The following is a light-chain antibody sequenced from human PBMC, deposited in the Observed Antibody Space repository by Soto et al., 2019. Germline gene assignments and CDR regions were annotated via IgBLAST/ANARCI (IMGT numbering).Light chain of an antibody. CDR3: SSYTSTSAYVV. V-gene: IGLV2-14*01. CDR2: DVS. CDR1: SSDVGGYRY. Sequence: QSALTQTASVSGSPGQSITISCTGTSSDVGGYRYVSWYQQHPGKVPKLIIYDVSNRPSGISDRFSGSESANTASLTISGLQAEDEADYYCSSYTSTSAYVVFGGGTKLTVL. J-gene: IGLJ2*01.